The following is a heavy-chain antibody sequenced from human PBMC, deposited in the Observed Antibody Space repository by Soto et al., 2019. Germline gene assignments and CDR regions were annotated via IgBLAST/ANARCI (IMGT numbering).Heavy chain of an antibody. J-gene: IGHJ6*02. V-gene: IGHV3-15*01. CDR1: GFIFSDSG. CDR2: IKSKTDGGTT. D-gene: IGHD3-9*01. CDR3: TTDRVLTGYSYYYGMDV. Sequence: PGGSLRLSCAASGFIFSDSGLHWVRQAPGKGLEWVGRIKSKTDGGTTDYAAPVKGRFTISRDDSKNTLYLQMNSLKTEDTAVYYCTTDRVLTGYSYYYGMDVWGQGTTVTVSS.